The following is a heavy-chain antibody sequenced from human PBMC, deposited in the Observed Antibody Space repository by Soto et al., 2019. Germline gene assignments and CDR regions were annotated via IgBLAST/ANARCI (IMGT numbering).Heavy chain of an antibody. CDR3: ASSSYDYGGNRGPFDY. CDR2: IIPIFGTA. CDR1: GGTFSSYA. Sequence: GASVKVSCKASGGTFSSYAISWVRQAPGQGLEWMGGIIPIFGTANYAQKFQGRVTITADESTSTAYMELSSLRSEDTAVYYCASSSYDYGGNRGPFDYWGQGTLVTVS. J-gene: IGHJ4*02. V-gene: IGHV1-69*13. D-gene: IGHD4-17*01.